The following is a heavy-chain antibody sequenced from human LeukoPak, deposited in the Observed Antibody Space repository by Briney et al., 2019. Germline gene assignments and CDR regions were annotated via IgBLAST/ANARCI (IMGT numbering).Heavy chain of an antibody. Sequence: ASVKVSCKASGYTFTGYYMHWVRQAPGQGLEWMGGINPNSGGTNYAQKFQGRVTMTRDTSISTAYMELSRLRSDDTAVYYCARDLGHYYDSSGYYWGSNAFDIWGQGTMVTVSS. J-gene: IGHJ3*02. CDR2: INPNSGGT. D-gene: IGHD3-22*01. V-gene: IGHV1-2*02. CDR1: GYTFTGYY. CDR3: ARDLGHYYDSSGYYWGSNAFDI.